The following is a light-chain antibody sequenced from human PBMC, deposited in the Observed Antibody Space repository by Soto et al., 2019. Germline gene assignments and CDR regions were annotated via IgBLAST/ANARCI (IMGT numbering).Light chain of an antibody. CDR3: LQDFDYPRT. V-gene: IGKV1-6*01. Sequence: ATQMTQSPSSLSASVGDTVTITCRASQGIRNELAWYQQAPGKAPKLLIYAASSVQSGVPSRFSGSGSDTDFTLTISSLQPEDLVTCECLQDFDYPRTFGQGTKVEI. CDR1: QGIRNE. CDR2: AAS. J-gene: IGKJ1*01.